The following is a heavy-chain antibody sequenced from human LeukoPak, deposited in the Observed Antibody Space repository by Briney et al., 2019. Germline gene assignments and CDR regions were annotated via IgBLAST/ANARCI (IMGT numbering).Heavy chain of an antibody. D-gene: IGHD3-10*01. CDR3: ARDQMSSSGRGIRFDWLDP. CDR1: VSRCTSYF. J-gene: IGHJ5*02. CDR2: INPNSGGT. V-gene: IGHV1-2*02. Sequence: SSVNLSCKASVSRCTSYFIHWVRHAPGQGLGWVGWINPNSGGTKSAQKCQGRVPITRDTSTSTIYMDLSTLTSDDTAIYYCARDQMSSSGRGIRFDWLDPWGQGTLVTVSS.